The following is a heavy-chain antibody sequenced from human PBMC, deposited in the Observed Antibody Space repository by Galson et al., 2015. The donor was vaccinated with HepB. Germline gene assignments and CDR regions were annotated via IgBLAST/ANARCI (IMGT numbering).Heavy chain of an antibody. CDR2: IYYSGST. CDR1: GGSIGSTTHY. CDR3: VRQNPYYYGSGSWGPFDP. Sequence: ETLSLTCTVSGGSIGSTTHYWGWIRQSPGKGLEWIGSIYYSGSTYYNPSLKSRVTMSVDTSKNQFSLKLSSVTAADTAVYYCVRQNPYYYGSGSWGPFDPWGQGTLLTVSS. V-gene: IGHV4-39*01. J-gene: IGHJ5*02. D-gene: IGHD3-10*01.